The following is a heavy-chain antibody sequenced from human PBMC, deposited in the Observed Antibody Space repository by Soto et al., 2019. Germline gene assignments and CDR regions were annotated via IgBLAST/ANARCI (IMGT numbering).Heavy chain of an antibody. CDR3: ARDPHEYGTSYWFDP. V-gene: IGHV1-18*01. Sequence: QVQLVQSGAEVKKPGASVKVSCKASGYNFNIYGINWVRQAPGQGLELMGWISAYDGKTTYAEKFQGRLTMTTDASRGTAYMELRSLRSDDSVVYYCARDPHEYGTSYWFDPWCQGTLVSVSS. J-gene: IGHJ5*02. CDR2: ISAYDGKT. D-gene: IGHD3-10*01. CDR1: GYNFNIYG.